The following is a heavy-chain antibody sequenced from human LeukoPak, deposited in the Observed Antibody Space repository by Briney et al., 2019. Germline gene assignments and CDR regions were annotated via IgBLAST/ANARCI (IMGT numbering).Heavy chain of an antibody. J-gene: IGHJ6*03. CDR3: ARGRAGSSGWYPVGIHYYYMDV. CDR1: GYTFTSYD. CDR2: MNPNSGNT. V-gene: IGHV1-8*02. Sequence: GASVKVSCKASGYTFTSYDINWVRQATGQGLEWMGWMNPNSGNTGYAQKFQGRVTMTRNTSISTAYMELSSLRSEDTAVYYCARGRAGSSGWYPVGIHYYYMDVWGKGTTVTISS. D-gene: IGHD6-19*01.